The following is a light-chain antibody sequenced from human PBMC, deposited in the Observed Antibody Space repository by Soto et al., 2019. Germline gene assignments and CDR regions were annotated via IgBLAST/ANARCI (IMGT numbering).Light chain of an antibody. V-gene: IGKV1-39*01. CDR3: QQSFSPPIT. CDR2: AAS. CDR1: QSIANY. Sequence: DIQMTQTPSSLSASVGDRVIITCRASQSIANYLNWYQQKPGTAPKLLIFAASSLQSGVPSRLSGSGSGTDFTLTISSLQPEDFATYYSQQSFSPPITFGGGTKLDI. J-gene: IGKJ4*01.